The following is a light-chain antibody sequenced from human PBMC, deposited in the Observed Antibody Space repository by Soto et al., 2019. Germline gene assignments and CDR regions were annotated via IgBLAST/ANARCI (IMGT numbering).Light chain of an antibody. CDR3: QQYNDWPLT. V-gene: IGKV3D-15*01. CDR2: GAS. J-gene: IGKJ4*01. CDR1: QSVERN. Sequence: EIVMTQSPATLSVSPGDGATLSGRASQSVERNLAWYPTTPGQPTRLIMYGASTRHTGIPARVSGRWSGTEVTLTIISLQSEESAVYYGQQYNDWPLTFGGGTKVDIK.